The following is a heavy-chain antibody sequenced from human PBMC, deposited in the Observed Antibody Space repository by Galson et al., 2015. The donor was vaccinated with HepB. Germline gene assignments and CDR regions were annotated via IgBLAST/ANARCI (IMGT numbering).Heavy chain of an antibody. Sequence: SLRLSCAVSGFTFNSYGMHWVRQAPGKGLGWVALIWANGSNRYYSNSVMGRFTISRDTSKNTPFLEMNSLRAEDTAVYYCVREMAIAAPASFDLWGHGTLVTVSS. CDR3: VREMAIAAPASFDL. J-gene: IGHJ4*01. D-gene: IGHD6-25*01. CDR2: IWANGSNR. V-gene: IGHV3-33*01. CDR1: GFTFNSYG.